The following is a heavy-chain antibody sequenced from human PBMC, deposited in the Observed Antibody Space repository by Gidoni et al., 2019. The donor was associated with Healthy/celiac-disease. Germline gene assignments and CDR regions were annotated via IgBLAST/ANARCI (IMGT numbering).Heavy chain of an antibody. V-gene: IGHV4-39*01. Sequence: QLQLQESGPGLVQPSETLSLTCTVSGGSISSSRYYWGWIRQPPGKGLEWSGSIYYSGSTYYNPSLKSRVTISVDTSKNQFSLKLSSVTAADTAVYYCARSITMIVVVIGPDAFDIWGQGTMVTVSS. CDR2: IYYSGST. J-gene: IGHJ3*02. CDR3: ARSITMIVVVIGPDAFDI. D-gene: IGHD3-22*01. CDR1: GGSISSSRYY.